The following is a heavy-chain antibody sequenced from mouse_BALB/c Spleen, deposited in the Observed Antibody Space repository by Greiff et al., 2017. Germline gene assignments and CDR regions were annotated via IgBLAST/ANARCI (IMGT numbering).Heavy chain of an antibody. CDR1: GFNIKDTY. J-gene: IGHJ3*01. D-gene: IGHD2-4*01. CDR3: AKGLERFAY. CDR2: IDPANGNT. Sequence: EVQGVESGAELVKPGASVKLSCTASGFNIKDTYMHWVKQRPEQGLEWIGRIDPANGNTKYDPKFQGKATITADTSSNTAYLQLSSLTSEDTAVYYCAKGLERFAYWGQGTLVTVSA. V-gene: IGHV14-3*02.